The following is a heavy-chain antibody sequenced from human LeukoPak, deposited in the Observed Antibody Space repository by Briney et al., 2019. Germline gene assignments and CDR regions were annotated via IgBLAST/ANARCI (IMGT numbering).Heavy chain of an antibody. Sequence: GGSLRPSCAASGFTFTSYGMSWVRQAPGKGLEWVSSISGTGGSPYYADSVKGRFTISRDNSENTVYLQMNSLRAEDTAVYYCAKPSGNYFPFDYWGQGTLVTVSS. CDR1: GFTFTSYG. D-gene: IGHD2/OR15-2a*01. J-gene: IGHJ4*02. CDR3: AKPSGNYFPFDY. CDR2: ISGTGGSP. V-gene: IGHV3-23*01.